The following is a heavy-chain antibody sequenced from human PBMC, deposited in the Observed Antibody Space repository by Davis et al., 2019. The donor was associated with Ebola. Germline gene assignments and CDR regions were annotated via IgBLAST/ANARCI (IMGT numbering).Heavy chain of an antibody. D-gene: IGHD2-2*01. Sequence: LKISCAASGFTFSSYEMNWVRQAPGKGLEWVSYISSSGSTIYYADSVKGRFTISRDNAKNTLYLQMNSLRAEDTAVYYCARDLHCSSTSCFFYYYYGMDVWGQGTTVTVSS. CDR2: ISSSGSTI. V-gene: IGHV3-48*03. CDR3: ARDLHCSSTSCFFYYYYGMDV. J-gene: IGHJ6*02. CDR1: GFTFSSYE.